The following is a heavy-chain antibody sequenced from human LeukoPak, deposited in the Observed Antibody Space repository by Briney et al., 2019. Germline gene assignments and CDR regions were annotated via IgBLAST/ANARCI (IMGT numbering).Heavy chain of an antibody. D-gene: IGHD2-2*01. CDR1: GFTFSSYG. J-gene: IGHJ4*01. CDR2: ISYDGSNK. V-gene: IGHV3-30*03. CDR3: ARDPDARVGFDF. Sequence: PGGSQGLLGAASGFTFSSYGIHRVSQAPGKGLEWVAVISYDGSNKYYADSVKGRFTISRDNSKNTLYLQINSLRDEDTAVYYCARDPDARVGFDFW.